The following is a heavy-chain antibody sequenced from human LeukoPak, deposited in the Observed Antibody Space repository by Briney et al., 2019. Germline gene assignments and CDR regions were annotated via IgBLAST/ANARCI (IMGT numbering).Heavy chain of an antibody. CDR3: ARSHCGSTGCPPDY. CDR2: IYYSGST. V-gene: IGHV4-31*03. D-gene: IGHD2-2*01. CDR1: GGSISSGGYY. J-gene: IGHJ4*02. Sequence: SETLSLTCTVSGGSISSGGYYWSWIRQHPGKGLEWIGYIYYSGSTYYNPSLKSRVTISVDASKNQVSLKLSSVTAADTAVYYCARSHCGSTGCPPDYWGQGTLVTVSS.